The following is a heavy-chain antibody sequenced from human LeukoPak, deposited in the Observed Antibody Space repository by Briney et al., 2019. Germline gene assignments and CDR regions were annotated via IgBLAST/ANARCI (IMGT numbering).Heavy chain of an antibody. D-gene: IGHD3-22*01. CDR3: ARDDNYYDSSGYMLYGFDP. CDR1: GYTFTSYY. CDR2: INPSGGST. Sequence: ASVKVSCKASGYTFTSYYMHWVRQAPGQGLEWMGIINPSGGSTSYAQKFQGRVTMTRDTSTSTVYMELSSLRSDDTALYYCARDDNYYDSSGYMLYGFDPWGQGTLVTVSS. V-gene: IGHV1-46*01. J-gene: IGHJ5*02.